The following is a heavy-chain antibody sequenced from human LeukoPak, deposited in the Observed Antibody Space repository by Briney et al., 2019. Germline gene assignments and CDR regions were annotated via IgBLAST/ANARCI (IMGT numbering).Heavy chain of an antibody. CDR1: GFTFDDYA. CDR2: IKQDGSEK. D-gene: IGHD6-13*01. CDR3: ARVGYSSSSNDY. J-gene: IGHJ4*02. Sequence: GGSLRLSCAASGFTFDDYAMHWVRQAPGKGLEWVANIKQDGSEKYYVDSVKGRFTISRDNSKNSHYLQMNSLRSEDTAVYYCARVGYSSSSNDYWGRGTLVIVSS. V-gene: IGHV3-7*01.